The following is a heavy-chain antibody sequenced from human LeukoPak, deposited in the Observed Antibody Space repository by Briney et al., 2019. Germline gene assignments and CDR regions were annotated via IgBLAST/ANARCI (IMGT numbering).Heavy chain of an antibody. CDR2: ISSSSSYI. CDR3: ASELTTSAY. CDR1: GFTFSSYG. Sequence: NAGGSLRLSCAASGFTFSSYGMHWVRQAPGKGLEWVSSISSSSSYIYYADSVKGRFTISRDNAKNSLYLQMSSLRDEDTAVYYCASELTTSAYWGQGTLVTVSS. J-gene: IGHJ4*02. V-gene: IGHV3-21*01. D-gene: IGHD4-11*01.